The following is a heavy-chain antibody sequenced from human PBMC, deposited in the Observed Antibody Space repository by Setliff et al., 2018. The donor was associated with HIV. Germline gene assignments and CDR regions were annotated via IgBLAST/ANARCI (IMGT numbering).Heavy chain of an antibody. J-gene: IGHJ4*01. CDR2: IGSSNHGI. D-gene: IGHD3-10*01. CDR3: ASFYGDYGY. Sequence: GGSLRLSCTASGFTFGDYAMSWVRQAPGKGLDWVAHIGSSNHGIHYTASVQGRFTVSRDNANNLLFLQMNNLRAEDTAVYYCASFYGDYGYWGHGTQVTVSS. CDR1: GFTFGDYA. V-gene: IGHV3-11*03.